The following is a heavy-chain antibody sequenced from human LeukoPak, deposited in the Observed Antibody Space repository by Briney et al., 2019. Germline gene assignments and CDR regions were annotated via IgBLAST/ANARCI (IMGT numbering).Heavy chain of an antibody. V-gene: IGHV4-39*01. CDR3: APCCSGGSCTGYVQY. Sequence: PSETLSLTCTVSGDSINSGTYYWGWVRQPPGKGLEWIGSIYYSGTTYYNPSLKSRVTISVDTSKNQFSLKLSSVTAADTAIYYCAPCCSGGSCTGYVQYWGQGTPVTVSS. J-gene: IGHJ1*01. D-gene: IGHD2-15*01. CDR2: IYYSGTT. CDR1: GDSINSGTYY.